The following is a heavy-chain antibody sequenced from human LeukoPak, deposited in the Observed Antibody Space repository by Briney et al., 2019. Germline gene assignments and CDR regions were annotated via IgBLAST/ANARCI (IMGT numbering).Heavy chain of an antibody. CDR3: AREILAPGKTHDY. J-gene: IGHJ4*02. Sequence: GGSLRLSCAASGFTFSNYWMHWVRHVPGKGLVWVSRINDDGSATFYADSVKGRFTISRDNAKNTLFLQMSSLRAEDTAVYFCAREILAPGKTHDYWGQGTLVTVSS. CDR2: INDDGSAT. V-gene: IGHV3-74*01. CDR1: GFTFSNYW.